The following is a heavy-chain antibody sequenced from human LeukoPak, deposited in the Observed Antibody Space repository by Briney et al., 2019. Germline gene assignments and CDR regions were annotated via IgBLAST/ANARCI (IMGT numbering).Heavy chain of an antibody. CDR3: ARLDGYSSSWPYYYYGMDV. Sequence: SETLSLTCAVYGGSFSSYYWSWIRQPPGKGLEWIGEINHSGSTNYNPSLKSRVTISVDTSKNQFSLKLSSVTAADTAVYYCARLDGYSSSWPYYYYGMDVWGQGTTVTVSS. D-gene: IGHD6-13*01. CDR2: INHSGST. CDR1: GGSFSSYY. V-gene: IGHV4-34*01. J-gene: IGHJ6*02.